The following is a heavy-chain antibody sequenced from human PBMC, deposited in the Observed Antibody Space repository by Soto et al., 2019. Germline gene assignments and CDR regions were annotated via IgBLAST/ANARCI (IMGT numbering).Heavy chain of an antibody. J-gene: IGHJ4*02. Sequence: ASGNVSCKASGGGNLRDYRTTLGRRAPGQGLEWMGWISANIGNTNYAQKFQGRVTMTTDTSTNTAYMELRSLRSDDTAVYYCARSLLLVAGHDDYWGQGTLVTVSS. CDR3: ARSLLLVAGHDDY. CDR1: GGGNLRDYR. V-gene: IGHV1-18*04. D-gene: IGHD2-15*01. CDR2: ISANIGNT.